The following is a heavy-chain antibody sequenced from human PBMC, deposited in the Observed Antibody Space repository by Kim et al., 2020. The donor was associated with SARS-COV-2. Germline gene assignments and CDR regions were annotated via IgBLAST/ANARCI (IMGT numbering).Heavy chain of an antibody. J-gene: IGHJ6*02. V-gene: IGHV3-73*01. CDR2: IRSKANSYAT. Sequence: GGSLRLSCAASGFTFSGSAMHWVRQASGKGLEWVGRIRSKANSYATAYAASVKGRFTISRDDSKNTAYLQMNSLKTEDTAVYYCTRPAGSRLSSGWYDCIDVWGQGTPFTVS. D-gene: IGHD6-19*01. CDR3: TRPAGSRLSSGWYDCIDV. CDR1: GFTFSGSA.